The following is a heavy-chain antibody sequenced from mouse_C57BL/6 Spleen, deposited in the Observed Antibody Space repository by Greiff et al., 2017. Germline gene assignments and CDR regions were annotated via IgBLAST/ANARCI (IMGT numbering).Heavy chain of an antibody. CDR2: INYDGSST. Sequence: EVKLVESEGGLVQPGSSMKLSCTASGFTFSDYYMAWVRQVPEKGLEWVANINYDGSSTYYWDSLKSRFIISRDNAKNILYLQMSSLKSEDTATYYCARETGTFYFDYWGQGTTLTVAS. CDR3: ARETGTFYFDY. V-gene: IGHV5-16*01. J-gene: IGHJ2*01. D-gene: IGHD4-1*01. CDR1: GFTFSDYY.